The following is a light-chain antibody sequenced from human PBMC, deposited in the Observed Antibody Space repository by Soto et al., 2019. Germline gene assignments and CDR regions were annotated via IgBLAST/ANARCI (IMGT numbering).Light chain of an antibody. CDR1: QRVSNSY. V-gene: IGKV3-20*01. CDR2: GIS. Sequence: ESVWTQSPGTLSLSPGERATLSCRVSQRVSNSYFAWYQQKPGQAPRLLIYGISSRATGIPDRFSGSGSGTDFTLTISRLEPEDFVVYYCQQYSTLPHTFGQGTKLEVK. CDR3: QQYSTLPHT. J-gene: IGKJ2*01.